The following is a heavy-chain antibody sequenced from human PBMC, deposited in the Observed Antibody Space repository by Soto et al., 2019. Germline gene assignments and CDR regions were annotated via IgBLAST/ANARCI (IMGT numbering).Heavy chain of an antibody. V-gene: IGHV3-74*01. CDR2: INSDGSST. CDR3: ALSHTVTTDY. Sequence: EVQLVESGGGLVQPGGSLRLSCAASGLTFSSYWMHWVRQAPGKGLVWVSRINSDGSSTSYADSVKGRFTISRDNAKTTLYLQMNSLRAEDTAVYYWALSHTVTTDYWGQGTLVTVSS. D-gene: IGHD4-17*01. J-gene: IGHJ4*02. CDR1: GLTFSSYW.